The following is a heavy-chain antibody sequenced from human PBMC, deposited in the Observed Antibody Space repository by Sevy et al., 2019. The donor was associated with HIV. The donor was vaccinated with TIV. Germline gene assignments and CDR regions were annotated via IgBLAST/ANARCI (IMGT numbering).Heavy chain of an antibody. CDR3: ARDTSDYGGNSAFDI. Sequence: GGSLRLSCAASGFTFSSYWMSWVRQAPGKGLEWVANIKQDGSEKYYVDSVKGRFTISRDNAKSSLYLQMNSLRAEDTAVYYCARDTSDYGGNSAFDIWGQGTMVTVSS. V-gene: IGHV3-7*01. CDR2: IKQDGSEK. D-gene: IGHD4-17*01. J-gene: IGHJ3*02. CDR1: GFTFSSYW.